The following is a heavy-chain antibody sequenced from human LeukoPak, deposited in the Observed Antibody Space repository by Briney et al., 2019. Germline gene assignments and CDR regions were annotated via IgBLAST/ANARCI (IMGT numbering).Heavy chain of an antibody. D-gene: IGHD5-12*01. Sequence: GGSLRLSCAASGFIFSSYGMHWVRQAPGKGLEWVAVISYDGSNKYYADSVKGRFTISRDNSKNTLYLQMNSLRAEDTAVYYCARDREGSGYQSAFDYWGQGTLVTVSS. J-gene: IGHJ4*02. V-gene: IGHV3-30*19. CDR3: ARDREGSGYQSAFDY. CDR2: ISYDGSNK. CDR1: GFIFSSYG.